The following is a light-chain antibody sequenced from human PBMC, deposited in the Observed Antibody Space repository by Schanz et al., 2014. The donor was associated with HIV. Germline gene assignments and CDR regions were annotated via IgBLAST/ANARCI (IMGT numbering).Light chain of an antibody. Sequence: DIVMTQSPDSLAVSLGERATINCKSSQSVLYNSHNKNYLAWYQQKPGQPPKLLIYWASTRESGVPDRFSGGGSGTDFTLTIGSLQAEDVAVYYCQQYYSTPYTFGQGTKLEIK. J-gene: IGKJ2*01. CDR2: WAS. CDR3: QQYYSTPYT. CDR1: QSVLYNSHNKNY. V-gene: IGKV4-1*01.